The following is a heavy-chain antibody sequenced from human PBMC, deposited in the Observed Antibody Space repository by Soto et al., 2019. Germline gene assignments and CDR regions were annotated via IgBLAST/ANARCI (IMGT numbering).Heavy chain of an antibody. D-gene: IGHD1-7*01. CDR2: INXGNGNX. CDR3: ARLTGTTNFDFDY. Sequence: XSAKVCCEASGFTFTRYAMHWERQAPGQMLEWMGWINXGNGNXKYSKKFQGRXXITRDKSXXKAYMELSTLRSEEPAVYYCARLTGTTNFDFDYWGHGTLVTVSS. J-gene: IGHJ4*01. V-gene: IGHV1-3*01. CDR1: GFTFTRYA.